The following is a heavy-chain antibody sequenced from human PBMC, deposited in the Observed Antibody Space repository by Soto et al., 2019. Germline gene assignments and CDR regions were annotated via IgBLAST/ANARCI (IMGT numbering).Heavy chain of an antibody. D-gene: IGHD6-19*01. CDR1: GFTFSEYY. CDR3: ARDVRQWLGGSYFDY. Sequence: GGSLRLSCAASGFTFSEYYMSWIRQAPGKGLEWISYISSSSSYTNYADSVKGRFTISRDNAKSSLYLQMNSLRAEDTAMYYCARDVRQWLGGSYFDYWGQGTLVTVSS. J-gene: IGHJ4*02. V-gene: IGHV3-11*06. CDR2: ISSSSSYT.